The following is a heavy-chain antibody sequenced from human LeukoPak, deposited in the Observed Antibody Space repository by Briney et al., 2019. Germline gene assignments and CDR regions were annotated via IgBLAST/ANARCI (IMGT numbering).Heavy chain of an antibody. V-gene: IGHV3-30*04. J-gene: IGHJ4*02. CDR3: ARGRSVYGSGSYSDY. CDR1: GFTFKRYA. CDR2: MSYDGNFT. Sequence: HPGRSLRLSCAASGFTFKRYAMRWVRQAPGKGLGWVTIMSYDGNFTYYSDSVKGRFTISRDNSNDTLYLQMNSLRADDTAIYYCARGRSVYGSGSYSDYWGQGTLVTVSS. D-gene: IGHD3-10*01.